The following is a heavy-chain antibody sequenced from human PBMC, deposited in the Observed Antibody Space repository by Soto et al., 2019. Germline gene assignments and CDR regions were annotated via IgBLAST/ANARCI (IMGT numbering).Heavy chain of an antibody. D-gene: IGHD1-7*01. CDR1: GYTLTGYY. CDR3: AREATTGLELLLDDACDI. V-gene: IGHV1-2*04. J-gene: IGHJ3*02. CDR2: INPNSGGT. Sequence: SVNVTCLASGYTLTGYYMQGVRQAPGQGLEWMGWINPNSGGTNYAQKFQGWVTMTRDTSISTAYMELSRLRSDDTAVYYCAREATTGLELLLDDACDIWGQATKVTVAS.